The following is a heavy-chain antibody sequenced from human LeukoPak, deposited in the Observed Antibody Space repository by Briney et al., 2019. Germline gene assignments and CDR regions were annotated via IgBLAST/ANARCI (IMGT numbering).Heavy chain of an antibody. CDR2: IYYAGST. CDR1: GGSISSHLYF. J-gene: IGHJ6*03. D-gene: IGHD3-10*01. Sequence: SETLSLTCTVSGGSISSHLYFWAWIRQPPGKGLEWIGSIYYAGSTYYNPSLKRRVTISVDTSKDDFSLKLASVTAADTAMYFCARMLRGVVLGPNYYPYHMDVWGTGTTVSASS. CDR3: ARMLRGVVLGPNYYPYHMDV. V-gene: IGHV4-39*02.